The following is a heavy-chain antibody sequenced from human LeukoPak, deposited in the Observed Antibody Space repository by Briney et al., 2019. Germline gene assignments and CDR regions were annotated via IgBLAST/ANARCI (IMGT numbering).Heavy chain of an antibody. CDR2: IYYSGST. V-gene: IGHV4-39*07. Sequence: SETLSLTCTVSGGSISSSSYYWGWIRQPPGKGLEWIGSIYYSGSTYYNPSLKSRVTISVDTSKNQFSLKLSSVTAADTAVYYCAREYGSSSGGWFDPWGQGTLVTVSS. D-gene: IGHD6-13*01. CDR3: AREYGSSSGGWFDP. CDR1: GGSISSSSYY. J-gene: IGHJ5*02.